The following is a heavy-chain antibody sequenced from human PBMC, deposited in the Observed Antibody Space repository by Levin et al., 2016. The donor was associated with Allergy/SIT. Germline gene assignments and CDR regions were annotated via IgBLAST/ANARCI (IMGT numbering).Heavy chain of an antibody. CDR3: ARFRTTGDLY. CDR1: GFTFKNYA. CDR2: ISGSGDST. V-gene: IGHV3-23*01. Sequence: GESLKISCAASGFTFKNYAMRWVRQAPGKGLELVARISGSGDSTNYGDSVKGRFTVSRDNAMNTLYLRINSLRVEDTAVYYCARFRTTGDLYWGQGTLVTVSS. D-gene: IGHD7-27*01. J-gene: IGHJ4*02.